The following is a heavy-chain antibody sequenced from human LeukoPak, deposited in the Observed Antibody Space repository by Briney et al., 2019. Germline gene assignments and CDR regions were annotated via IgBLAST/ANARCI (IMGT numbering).Heavy chain of an antibody. CDR3: ARKSDSGGQGDY. Sequence: GGSLRLSCAASGFTVSRNYMSWVRQAPGKGLECVSVIYSGGNTYYTDSVKGRFTISRDNSKNTLYLQMNSLRAEDTAVYYCARKSDSGGQGDYWGPGTLVTVSS. J-gene: IGHJ4*02. D-gene: IGHD3-22*01. V-gene: IGHV3-66*01. CDR1: GFTVSRNY. CDR2: IYSGGNT.